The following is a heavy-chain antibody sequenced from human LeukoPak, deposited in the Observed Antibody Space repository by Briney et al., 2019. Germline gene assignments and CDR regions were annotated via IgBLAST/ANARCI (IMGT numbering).Heavy chain of an antibody. D-gene: IGHD6-13*01. J-gene: IGHJ4*02. Sequence: SETLSLTCTVSGGSITSYYWSWIRQPAGKGLEWIGRIYTSGSTNYNPSLKSRVTMSVDTSKNQFSLKLSSVTAADTAVYYCARAVEGIAAAPVYFDYWGQGTLVTVSS. CDR2: IYTSGST. CDR1: GGSITSYY. V-gene: IGHV4-4*07. CDR3: ARAVEGIAAAPVYFDY.